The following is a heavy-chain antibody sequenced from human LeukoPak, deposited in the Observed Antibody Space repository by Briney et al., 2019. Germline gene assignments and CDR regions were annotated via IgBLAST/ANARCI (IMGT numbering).Heavy chain of an antibody. CDR2: LSYDGSNK. Sequence: GGSLRLSCAASGFTFSNYAMHWVRQAPGKGLEWVAVLSYDGSNKYYADSVKGRFTISRDNSKNTLYLQMNSLRAEDTAVYYCARECVAVACPFDYWGQGTLVTVSS. V-gene: IGHV3-30*04. CDR3: ARECVAVACPFDY. CDR1: GFTFSNYA. D-gene: IGHD6-19*01. J-gene: IGHJ4*02.